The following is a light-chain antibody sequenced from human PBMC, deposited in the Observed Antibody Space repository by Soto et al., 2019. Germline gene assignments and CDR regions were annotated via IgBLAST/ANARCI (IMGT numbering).Light chain of an antibody. CDR3: QQYGSSGT. CDR1: QSVSSN. V-gene: IGKV3-20*01. J-gene: IGKJ1*01. Sequence: EIVMTQSPATLSVSPGERATLSCRASQSVSSNLAWYQQKPGQAPRLLIYVASSRATGIPDRFSGSGSGTDFTLTIARLEPEDFAVYYCQQYGSSGTFGQGTKVDIK. CDR2: VAS.